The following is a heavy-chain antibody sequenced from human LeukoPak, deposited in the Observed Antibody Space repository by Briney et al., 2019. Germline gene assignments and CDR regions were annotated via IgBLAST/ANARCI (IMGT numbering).Heavy chain of an antibody. D-gene: IGHD5/OR15-5a*01. CDR2: INYTGRT. CDR3: ARERRVEVSARQTVAFDM. V-gene: IGHV4-34*01. Sequence: SETLSLTCAVSGGSFTEYHWSWIRQPPGKSLEWIGEINYTGRTHYNPSLASRVTISIDMSERQFSLRLTSVTAADTAVYYCARERRVEVSARQTVAFDMWAQGTMVIVSS. CDR1: GGSFTEYH. J-gene: IGHJ3*02.